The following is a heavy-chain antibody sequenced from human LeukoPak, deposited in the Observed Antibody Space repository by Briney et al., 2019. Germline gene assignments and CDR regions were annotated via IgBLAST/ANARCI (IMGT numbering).Heavy chain of an antibody. CDR3: ARPGGSGSYGAFDI. J-gene: IGHJ3*02. CDR1: GGTFSSYA. V-gene: IGHV1-69*04. CDR2: IIHILGIA. D-gene: IGHD3-10*01. Sequence: SVKVSCKASGGTFSSYAISWVRQAPGQGLEWMGRIIHILGIANYAQKFQGRVRITADKSRSTAYMELSSLRSEDTAVYYCARPGGSGSYGAFDIWGQGTMVTVSS.